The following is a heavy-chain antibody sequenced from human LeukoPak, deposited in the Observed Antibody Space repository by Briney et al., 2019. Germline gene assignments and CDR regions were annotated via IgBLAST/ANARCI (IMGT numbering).Heavy chain of an antibody. D-gene: IGHD6-13*01. V-gene: IGHV1-24*01. CDR3: ASDGSSWYYFDY. Sequence: ASVKVSCKVSGYTLTELSMHWVRQAPGKGLEWMGGFDPEDGETIYAQKFQGRVTMTEDTSTDTACMELSSLRSEDTAVYYCASDGSSWYYFDYWGQGTLVTVSS. CDR1: GYTLTELS. J-gene: IGHJ4*02. CDR2: FDPEDGET.